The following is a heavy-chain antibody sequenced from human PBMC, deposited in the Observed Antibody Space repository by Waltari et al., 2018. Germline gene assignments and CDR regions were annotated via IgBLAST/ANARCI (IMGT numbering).Heavy chain of an antibody. CDR2: IRSKAYDRTT. Sequence: EVQLVESGGGLVQPGRSLRLSCTASGFTFGDYAMCWFRQAPGKGLEGVGFIRSKAYDRTTEYAASVKGRFTMSRDDSKSIAYMQMNSLKTEDTAVYYCARGSGLLWFRELLIGGGDYWGQGTLVTVSS. V-gene: IGHV3-49*03. CDR1: GFTFGDYA. J-gene: IGHJ4*02. D-gene: IGHD3-10*01. CDR3: ARGSGLLWFRELLIGGGDY.